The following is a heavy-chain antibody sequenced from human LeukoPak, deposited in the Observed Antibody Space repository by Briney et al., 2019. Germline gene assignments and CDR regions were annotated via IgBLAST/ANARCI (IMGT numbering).Heavy chain of an antibody. CDR2: ISYIGST. CDR1: ADSFSSHY. CDR3: ARDLVTVTKGFDI. Sequence: SETLSLTCAVSADSFSSHYWTWIRQPPGKGLEWIGYISYIGSTNYNPSLKSRVTISIDTSKNQFSLKLSSVPAADTAVYYCARDLVTVTKGFDIWGQGTMASVSS. D-gene: IGHD4-17*01. J-gene: IGHJ3*02. V-gene: IGHV4-59*11.